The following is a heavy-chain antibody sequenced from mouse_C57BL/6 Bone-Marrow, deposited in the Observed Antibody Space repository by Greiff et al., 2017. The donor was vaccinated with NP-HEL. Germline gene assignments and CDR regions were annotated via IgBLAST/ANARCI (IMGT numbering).Heavy chain of an antibody. Sequence: EVQLVESGGGLVQPGESLKLSCESNEYEFPSHDMSWVRKTPEKRLELVAAINSDGGSTYYPDTMERRFIISRDNTKKTLYLQMSSLRSEDTALYYCASQFPYYYGSSRGYWGQGTTLTVSS. J-gene: IGHJ2*01. D-gene: IGHD1-1*01. CDR2: INSDGGST. V-gene: IGHV5-2*01. CDR3: ASQFPYYYGSSRGY. CDR1: EYEFPSHD.